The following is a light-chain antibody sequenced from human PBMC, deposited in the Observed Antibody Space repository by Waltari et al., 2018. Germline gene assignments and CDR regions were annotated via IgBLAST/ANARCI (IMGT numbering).Light chain of an antibody. CDR2: KAS. J-gene: IGKJ4*01. CDR3: QQYYSYPIT. CDR1: QSISNW. V-gene: IGKV1-5*03. Sequence: DIEMTQSPSTLSASVGDRVTITCLASQSISNWLAWYQQKPGKAPNLLIYKASSFESGVPSRFSGSGSVTEFTLTISSLQPDDFATYYCQQYYSYPITFGGGTKVEIK.